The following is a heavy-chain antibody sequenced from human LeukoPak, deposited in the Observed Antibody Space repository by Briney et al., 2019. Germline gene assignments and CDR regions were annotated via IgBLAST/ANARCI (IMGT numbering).Heavy chain of an antibody. CDR2: TFSSGAT. CDR3: ARRSRDGYFLDS. D-gene: IGHD5-24*01. Sequence: SETLSLTCIVSGGSMSGYYWSWSRQPPGKGLEWIGHTFSSGATTYNPSLKSRVTISVDTSRSQFSLNLSSVTAADTAVYYCARRSRDGYFLDSWGQGTLVTVSS. V-gene: IGHV4-4*09. J-gene: IGHJ4*02. CDR1: GGSMSGYY.